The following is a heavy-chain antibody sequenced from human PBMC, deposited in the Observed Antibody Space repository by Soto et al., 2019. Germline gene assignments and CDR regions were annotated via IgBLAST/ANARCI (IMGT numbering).Heavy chain of an antibody. CDR2: IYHSGTT. CDR3: ASDRLTKYGEGHLYYFDY. D-gene: IGHD3-3*01. CDR1: GGSISSSNW. J-gene: IGHJ4*02. V-gene: IGHV4-4*02. Sequence: PSETLSLTCAVSGGSISSSNWWSWVRQPPGKGLEWIGEIYHSGTTYNNPSLKSRVTMSIDTSKNQFSLKLSSVTAADTAVYYCASDRLTKYGEGHLYYFDYWGQGALVTVSS.